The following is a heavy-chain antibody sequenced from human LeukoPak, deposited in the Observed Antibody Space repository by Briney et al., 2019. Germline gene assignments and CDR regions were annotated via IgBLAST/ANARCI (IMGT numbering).Heavy chain of an antibody. CDR3: ARLRGAMTPVTSDFDY. Sequence: SSETLSLTCTVSGGSISGSSYYWAWVRQPPGKWLEWVGSGFYSGSAYSNPSLKSRVTISVDTSRNQFSLNLSSVTAADTAVYYCARLRGAMTPVTSDFDYWGQGTLVTVSS. J-gene: IGHJ4*02. D-gene: IGHD4-17*01. CDR1: GGSISGSSYY. CDR2: GFYSGSA. V-gene: IGHV4-39*01.